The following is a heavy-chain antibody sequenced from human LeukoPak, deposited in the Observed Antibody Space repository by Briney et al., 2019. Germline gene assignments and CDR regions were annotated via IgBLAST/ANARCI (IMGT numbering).Heavy chain of an antibody. D-gene: IGHD5-24*01. J-gene: IGHJ4*02. CDR2: INHSGST. V-gene: IGHV4-34*01. CDR3: ARKDGYKFDY. Sequence: PSETLSLTCSVSGGSISSYYWSWIRQPPGEGLEWIGEINHSGSTNYNPSLKSRVTISVDTSKNQFSLKLSSVTAADTAVYYCARKDGYKFDYWGQGTLVTVSS. CDR1: GGSISSYY.